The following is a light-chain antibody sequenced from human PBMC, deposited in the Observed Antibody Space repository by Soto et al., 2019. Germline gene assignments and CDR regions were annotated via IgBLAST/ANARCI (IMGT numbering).Light chain of an antibody. V-gene: IGKV3-20*01. CDR2: GAS. CDR3: QQYGRSPPLI. CDR1: QSVSSNY. Sequence: EIVLTQSPGTLSLSPGERATLSCRASQSVSSNYLAWYQQKPGQAPRLLIYGASTRATGIPDRISGSGSGTDFTLTISRLEPDDFAVYYCQQYGRSPPLIFGGGTKVEIK. J-gene: IGKJ4*01.